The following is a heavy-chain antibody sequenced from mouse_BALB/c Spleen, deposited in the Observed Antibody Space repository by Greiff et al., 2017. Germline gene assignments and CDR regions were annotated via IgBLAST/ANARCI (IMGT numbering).Heavy chain of an antibody. Sequence: VQLQQSGAELARPGASVKLSCKASGYTFTSYWMQWVKQRPGQGLEWIGAIYPGDGDTRYTQKFKGKATLTADKSSSTAYMQLSSLASEDSAVYYCARWITSYYAMDYWGQGTSVTVSS. CDR1: GYTFTSYW. CDR2: IYPGDGDT. V-gene: IGHV1-87*01. CDR3: ARWITSYYAMDY. D-gene: IGHD2-4*01. J-gene: IGHJ4*01.